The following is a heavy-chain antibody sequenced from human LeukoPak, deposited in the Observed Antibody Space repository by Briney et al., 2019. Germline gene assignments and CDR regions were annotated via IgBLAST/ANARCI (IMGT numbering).Heavy chain of an antibody. V-gene: IGHV3-23*01. Sequence: GGSLRLSCAASGFTFSSYAMSWVRQAPGKGLEWVSAISGSGGSTYYADSVKGRFTISRDNSKNTLYLQMNSLRAEDTAVYYCAKVRHIVVVTAAFDYWAQGTLVTVSS. CDR3: AKVRHIVVVTAAFDY. J-gene: IGHJ4*02. CDR2: ISGSGGST. D-gene: IGHD2-21*02. CDR1: GFTFSSYA.